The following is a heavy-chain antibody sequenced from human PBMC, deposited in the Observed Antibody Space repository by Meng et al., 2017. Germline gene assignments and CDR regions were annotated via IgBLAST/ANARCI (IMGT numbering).Heavy chain of an antibody. V-gene: IGHV4-4*02. CDR1: GGSILRCNW. D-gene: IGHD4-17*01. J-gene: IGHJ4*02. Sequence: VQRRKSGAELVKPAWPLSLSWASSGGSILRCNWWSWVRQPPGKGLELIGEIDHSGSTNYNPSLKNRVTISVDKSKNQFSLKLSSVTAADTAVYYCARGTDYGDYYFDYWGQGTLVTVSS. CDR3: ARGTDYGDYYFDY. CDR2: IDHSGST.